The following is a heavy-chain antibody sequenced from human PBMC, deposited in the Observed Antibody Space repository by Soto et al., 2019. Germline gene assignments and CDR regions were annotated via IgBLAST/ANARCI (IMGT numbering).Heavy chain of an antibody. D-gene: IGHD6-6*01. Sequence: QVQLVQSGAEVQKPGSSVKVSCKASGGTFSSDAITWVRQAPGQGLEWMGRIIPIFGTANYNQKFQGRVTITADESTSTAYMELSSLRSEDTAVYYCARNEYSTTFYYYGMDVWGQGTTVTVSS. CDR3: ARNEYSTTFYYYGMDV. CDR2: IIPIFGTA. V-gene: IGHV1-69*01. CDR1: GGTFSSDA. J-gene: IGHJ6*02.